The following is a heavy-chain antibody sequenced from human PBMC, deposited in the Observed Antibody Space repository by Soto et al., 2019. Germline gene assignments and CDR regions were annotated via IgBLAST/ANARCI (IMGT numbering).Heavy chain of an antibody. CDR3: ARNAYYDSSGYYEGYYYYYGMDV. V-gene: IGHV3-53*01. Sequence: PGGSLRLSCAASGFTVSSNYMSWVRQAPGKGLEWVSVIYSGGSTYYADSVKGRFTISRDNSKNTLYLQMNSLRAEDTAVYYRARNAYYDSSGYYEGYYYYYGMDVWGQGTTVTVSS. D-gene: IGHD3-22*01. CDR2: IYSGGST. CDR1: GFTVSSNY. J-gene: IGHJ6*02.